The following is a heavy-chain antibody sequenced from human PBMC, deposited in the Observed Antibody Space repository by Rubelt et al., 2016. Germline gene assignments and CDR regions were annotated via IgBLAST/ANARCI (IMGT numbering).Heavy chain of an antibody. CDR1: GFTFSSYE. CDR2: IGSSGSTR. V-gene: IGHV3-48*03. J-gene: IGHJ4*02. Sequence: EVQLVESGGGLVQPGGSLRLSCAASGFTFSSYEMNWVRQAPGKGLEWVSYIGSSGSTRYDADSVKGRFTISRDNAKNSLYLQMNSLRAEDTAVYYCARSDIVATITDYWGQGTLVTVSS. D-gene: IGHD5-12*01. CDR3: ARSDIVATITDY.